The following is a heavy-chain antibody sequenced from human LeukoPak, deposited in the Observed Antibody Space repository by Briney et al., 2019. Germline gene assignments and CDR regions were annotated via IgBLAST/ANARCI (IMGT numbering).Heavy chain of an antibody. CDR3: VRGLWSNHFYFDY. D-gene: IGHD1-14*01. CDR1: GDSVSRNNAA. J-gene: IGHJ4*02. CDR2: TYYWSKFHN. Sequence: SQTLSLTCDISGDSVSRNNAAWNWIRQSPTRGLEWLGRTYYWSKFHNDYALSVQSRITITPDTSKNRVTLQLTSVAPEDTAVYYCVRGLWSNHFYFDYWDQGALVTVSS. V-gene: IGHV6-1*01.